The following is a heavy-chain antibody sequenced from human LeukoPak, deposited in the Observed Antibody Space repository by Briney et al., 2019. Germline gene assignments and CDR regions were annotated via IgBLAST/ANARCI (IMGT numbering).Heavy chain of an antibody. CDR1: GGSLSSYY. J-gene: IGHJ3*02. CDR2: IYTSGST. Sequence: SGTLSLTCPVSGGSLSSYYWSWIRQPPGKGLEWIGYIYTSGSTNYNPSLESRVTISVDTSKNQFSLKLSSVTAADTAVYYCAGYSDAFDIWGQGTMVTVSS. CDR3: AGYSDAFDI. D-gene: IGHD3-22*01. V-gene: IGHV4-4*09.